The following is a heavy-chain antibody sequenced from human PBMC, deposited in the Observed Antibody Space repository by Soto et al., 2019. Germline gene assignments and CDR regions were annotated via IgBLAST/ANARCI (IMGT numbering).Heavy chain of an antibody. CDR2: ISGYNGNT. D-gene: IGHD1-26*01. J-gene: IGHJ4*02. CDR1: GYTFTNYG. V-gene: IGHV1-18*01. CDR3: ARDTGDGSYYWGYYFDY. Sequence: QVQLVQSGAEVKKPGASVKVSCKASGYTFTNYGISWVRQAPGQGLEWMGWISGYNGNTNYAQNLQGRVTMTTDTSTSTAYMELRSLRSDDTAVYYCARDTGDGSYYWGYYFDYWGQGTLVTVSS.